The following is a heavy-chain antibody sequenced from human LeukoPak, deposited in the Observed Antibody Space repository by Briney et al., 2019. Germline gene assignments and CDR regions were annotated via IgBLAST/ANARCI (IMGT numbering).Heavy chain of an antibody. CDR2: INSVGGTT. Sequence: GGSLRLSCEASGFNFNSYSFNWVRQAPGKGLEWISYINSVGGTTFYADSVKGRFTISRDNAKNTVYLQMDSLRAEDAAIYYCARSIMYGDHGEDIWGQGTVVAVSS. J-gene: IGHJ3*02. CDR1: GFNFNSYS. D-gene: IGHD4-17*01. CDR3: ARSIMYGDHGEDI. V-gene: IGHV3-48*04.